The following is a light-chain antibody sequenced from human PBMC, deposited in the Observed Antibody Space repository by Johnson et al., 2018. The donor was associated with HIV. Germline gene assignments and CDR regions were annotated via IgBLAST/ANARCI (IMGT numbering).Light chain of an antibody. J-gene: IGLJ1*01. CDR3: GTWHTSLSGGGV. CDR2: DNN. V-gene: IGLV1-51*01. CDR1: SSNIGNNY. Sequence: QSVLTQSPSVSAAPGQKVTISCSGSSSNIGNNYVSWYQQIPGTAPKLLIYDNNKRPSGIPDRFSGSKSGTSATLGFTEPRTGDEADYYSGTWHTSLSGGGVFGTGTKVTVL.